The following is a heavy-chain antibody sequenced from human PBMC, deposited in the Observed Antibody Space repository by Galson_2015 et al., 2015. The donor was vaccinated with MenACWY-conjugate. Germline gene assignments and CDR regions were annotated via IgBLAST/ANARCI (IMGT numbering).Heavy chain of an antibody. J-gene: IGHJ4*02. Sequence: SLRLSCAASGFTFSSYAMSWVRQAPGKGLEWVSAISGSGGNTYYADSVKGRFTISRDNSKNTLYLQMNSLRAEDTAVYYCAKSPVDIVATINLSFAYWGQGTLVTVSS. CDR3: AKSPVDIVATINLSFAY. CDR2: ISGSGGNT. D-gene: IGHD5-12*01. CDR1: GFTFSSYA. V-gene: IGHV3-23*01.